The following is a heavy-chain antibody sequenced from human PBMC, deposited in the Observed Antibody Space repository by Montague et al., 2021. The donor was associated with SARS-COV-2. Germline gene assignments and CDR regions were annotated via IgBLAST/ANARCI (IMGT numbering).Heavy chain of an antibody. D-gene: IGHD1-26*01. J-gene: IGHJ4*02. Sequence: CAISGDSVSSNTAAWNWIRQSPSRGLEWLGRTYYRSKWYYDYAVSVKSRMTISPDTSKNQFSLQLSSVTPEDTAVYYCARDPRYSLRWSFDYWGQGTLVNVSS. V-gene: IGHV6-1*01. CDR3: ARDPRYSLRWSFDY. CDR2: TYYRSKWYY. CDR1: GDSVSSNTAA.